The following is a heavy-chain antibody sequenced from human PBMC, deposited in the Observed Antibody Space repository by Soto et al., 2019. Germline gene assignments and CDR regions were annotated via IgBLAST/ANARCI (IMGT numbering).Heavy chain of an antibody. CDR2: ITSDGRTT. J-gene: IGHJ4*02. CDR3: ATLNSFGSDF. CDR1: GFTFSRFW. D-gene: IGHD3-3*01. V-gene: IGHV3-74*02. Sequence: VQLVESGGGLVQPGGSLRLSCAVSGFTFSRFWMHWVRQDPGKGLVWVSRITSDGRTTDYADSVKGRFTISRDNAKNTVFLQMNSLTAEDTAVYYCATLNSFGSDFWGQGTLVTVSS.